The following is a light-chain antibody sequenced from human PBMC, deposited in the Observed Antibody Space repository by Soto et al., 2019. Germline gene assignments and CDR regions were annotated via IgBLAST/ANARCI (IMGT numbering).Light chain of an antibody. CDR3: CSYAGSSTYV. J-gene: IGLJ1*01. CDR2: EGS. V-gene: IGLV2-23*01. CDR1: RMDVGTYNL. Sequence: QSALTQPASVSGSPGQSITISCTGTRMDVGTYNLVSWYQHHPGKAPKLMIYEGSKRPSGVSNRFSGSKSGNTASLTISGLQAEDEADYYCCSYAGSSTYVFGTGTKLTVL.